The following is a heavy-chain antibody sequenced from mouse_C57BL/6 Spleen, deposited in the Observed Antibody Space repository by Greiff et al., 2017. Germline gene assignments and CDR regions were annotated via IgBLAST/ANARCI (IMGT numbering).Heavy chain of an antibody. D-gene: IGHD5-1*01. CDR2: IYPRDGRT. CDR1: GYTFTSYD. Sequence: VKLMESGPELVKPGASVKLSCKASGYTFTSYDIHWVKQRPGQGLAWIGWIYPRDGRTKYNQKFKGKATLTVDTSSSTAYMELHSLTSDDSAVYFCARYLRGGDDNAIDYWGQGTSVTVSS. V-gene: IGHV1-85*01. CDR3: ARYLRGGDDNAIDY. J-gene: IGHJ4*01.